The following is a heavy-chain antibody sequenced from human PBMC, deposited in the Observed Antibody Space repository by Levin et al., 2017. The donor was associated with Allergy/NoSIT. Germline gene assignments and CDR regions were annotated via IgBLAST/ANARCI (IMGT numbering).Heavy chain of an antibody. V-gene: IGHV3-23*01. CDR2: ITGTGGNT. D-gene: IGHD2-2*01. CDR3: AKDAVVAPGASMGWFDP. CDR1: GFSFGDFA. Sequence: GESLKISCAASGFSFGDFAMAWVRQAPGKGLEWVSVITGTGGNTYYGDSVKGRFTVSRDNSKNRLYLQMKTLRAEDSAIYFCAKDAVVAPGASMGWFDPWGPGTLVTVSS. J-gene: IGHJ5*02.